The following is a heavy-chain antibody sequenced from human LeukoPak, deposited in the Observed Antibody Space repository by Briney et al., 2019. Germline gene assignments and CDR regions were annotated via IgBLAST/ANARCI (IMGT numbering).Heavy chain of an antibody. V-gene: IGHV4-30-4*08. CDR1: GGSISSGDYY. D-gene: IGHD3-3*01. J-gene: IGHJ1*01. CDR3: ARHDFWSGYSFQH. Sequence: SETLSLTCTVSGGSISSGDYYWSWIRQPPGKGLEWIGYIYYSGSTYYNPSLKSRITISVDTSKNQFSLKLSSVTAADTAVYYCARHDFWSGYSFQHWGQGTLVTVSS. CDR2: IYYSGST.